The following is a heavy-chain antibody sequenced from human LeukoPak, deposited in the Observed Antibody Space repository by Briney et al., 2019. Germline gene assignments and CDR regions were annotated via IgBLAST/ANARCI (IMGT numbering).Heavy chain of an antibody. CDR3: ARDHYYHLDY. D-gene: IGHD3-22*01. CDR1: GFTFSSYA. J-gene: IGHJ4*02. V-gene: IGHV3-23*01. Sequence: SGGSLRLSCAASGFTFSSYAMSWVRQAPGKGLEWVSAISGSGGSTYYADSVKGRFTISRDNSKNSLYLQMNSLRAEDTAVYYCARDHYYHLDYWGQGTLVTVSS. CDR2: ISGSGGST.